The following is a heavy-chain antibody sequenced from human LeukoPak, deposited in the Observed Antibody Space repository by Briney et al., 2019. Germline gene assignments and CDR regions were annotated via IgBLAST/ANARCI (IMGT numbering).Heavy chain of an antibody. J-gene: IGHJ3*02. CDR2: INPNSGGT. Sequence: ASVKVSCKASGGTFSSYAISWVRQAPGQGLEWMGRINPNSGGTNYAQKFQGRVTMTRDTSISTAYMELSRLRSDDTAVYYCARDEAHRAFDIWGQGTMVTVSS. CDR1: GGTFSSYA. V-gene: IGHV1-2*06. CDR3: ARDEAHRAFDI.